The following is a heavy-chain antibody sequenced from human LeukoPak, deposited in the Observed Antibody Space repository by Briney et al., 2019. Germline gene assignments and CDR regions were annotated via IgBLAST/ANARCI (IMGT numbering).Heavy chain of an antibody. CDR3: ARDLKGDFWSGYPYYYYYYGMDV. D-gene: IGHD3-3*01. V-gene: IGHV3-30-3*01. J-gene: IGHJ6*02. Sequence: GGSLRLSCAASGFTFSSYAMHWVRQAPGKGLEWVAVISYDGSNKYYADSVKGRFTISRDHSKNTLYLQMSSLRAEDTAVYYCARDLKGDFWSGYPYYYYYYGMDVWGQGTTVTVSS. CDR2: ISYDGSNK. CDR1: GFTFSSYA.